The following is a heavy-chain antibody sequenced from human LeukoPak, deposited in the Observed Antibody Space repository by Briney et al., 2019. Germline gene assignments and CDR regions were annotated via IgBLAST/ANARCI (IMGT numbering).Heavy chain of an antibody. J-gene: IGHJ4*02. V-gene: IGHV4-31*03. CDR2: IYYSGST. CDR3: ARGDGTRRYFDWLLSFYFDY. D-gene: IGHD3-9*01. CDR1: GGSISSGGYY. Sequence: SETLSLTCTVSGGSISSGGYYWSWIRQHPGKGLEWIGYIYYSGSTYYNPSLKSRVTISVDTSKNQFSLKLSSVTAADTAVYYCARGDGTRRYFDWLLSFYFDYWGQGTLVTVSS.